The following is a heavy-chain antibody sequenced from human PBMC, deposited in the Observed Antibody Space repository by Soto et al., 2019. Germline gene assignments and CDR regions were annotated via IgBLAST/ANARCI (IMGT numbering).Heavy chain of an antibody. CDR2: IIPISGTA. V-gene: IGHV1-69*01. J-gene: IGHJ6*02. CDR1: GGTFSSYA. D-gene: IGHD2-2*01. CDR3: ARSQGSSTSLEIYYYYYYGMDV. Sequence: QVQLVQSGAEVKKPGSSVKVSCKASGGTFSSYAISWVRQAPGQGLEWMGGIIPISGTANYAQKFQGRVTITADESTCTAYMELRSLRSEDPAVYYCARSQGSSTSLEIYYYYYYGMDVWGQGTTVTVFS.